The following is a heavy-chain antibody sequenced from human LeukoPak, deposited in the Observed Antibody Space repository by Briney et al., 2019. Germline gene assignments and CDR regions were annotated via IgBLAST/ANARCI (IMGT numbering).Heavy chain of an antibody. CDR3: ARGGNRFGGFYFDY. CDR1: ADSLSSGGHY. Sequence: SQTLSLTCTVSADSLSSGGHYWAWIRQFPGKGLESIGFIHHSGRSRHNPSLKDRVAISVDTSRKQFALKLSSVTAADTAMYYCARGGNRFGGFYFDYWGQGIQVIVSS. D-gene: IGHD3-10*01. CDR2: IHHSGRS. J-gene: IGHJ4*02. V-gene: IGHV4-31*03.